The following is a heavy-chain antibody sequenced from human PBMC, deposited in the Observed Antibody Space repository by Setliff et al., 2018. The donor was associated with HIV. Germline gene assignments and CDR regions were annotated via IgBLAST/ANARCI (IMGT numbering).Heavy chain of an antibody. V-gene: IGHV1-18*04. J-gene: IGHJ3*02. CDR1: GYTFNNYY. CDR3: ARVPYRSAWFSGGHDAFDI. D-gene: IGHD6-19*01. Sequence: ASVKVSCKASGYTFNNYYMHWVRQAPGQGLEWMGWISGFNGNTKYAQSFQDRVAMTTETATSTAYMEMRSLRSDDTAVYFCARVPYRSAWFSGGHDAFDIWGQGTMVTVSS. CDR2: ISGFNGNT.